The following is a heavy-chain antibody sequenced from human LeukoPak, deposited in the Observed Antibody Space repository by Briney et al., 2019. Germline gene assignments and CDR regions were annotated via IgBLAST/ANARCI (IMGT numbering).Heavy chain of an antibody. CDR3: ARHSSHGEYAYVFDI. Sequence: GESLKISCKGSGYSFTSYWIAWVRQMPGKGLEWMGTMYPGDSDTRYSPSFQGQVTISADKSISTAFLQWSSLKASDSAMYYCARHSSHGEYAYVFDIRGQGTMVTVSS. V-gene: IGHV5-51*01. CDR1: GYSFTSYW. J-gene: IGHJ3*02. D-gene: IGHD2/OR15-2a*01. CDR2: MYPGDSDT.